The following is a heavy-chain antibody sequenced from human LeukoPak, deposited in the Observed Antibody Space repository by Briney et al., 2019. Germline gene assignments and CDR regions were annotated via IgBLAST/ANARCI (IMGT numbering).Heavy chain of an antibody. CDR1: GGSFSGYY. V-gene: IGHV4-34*01. Sequence: SETLSLTCAVYGGSFSGYYWSWIRQPPGKGLEWIGEINHSGSTNYNPSPKSRVTISVDTSKNQFSLKLSSVTAADTAVYYCARGRTMVRGMGYFQHWGQGTLVTVSS. D-gene: IGHD3-10*01. CDR2: INHSGST. CDR3: ARGRTMVRGMGYFQH. J-gene: IGHJ1*01.